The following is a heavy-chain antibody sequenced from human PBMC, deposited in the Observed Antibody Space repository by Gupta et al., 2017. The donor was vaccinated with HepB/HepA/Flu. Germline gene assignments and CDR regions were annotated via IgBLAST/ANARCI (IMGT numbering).Heavy chain of an antibody. CDR1: GFPFRSYS. V-gene: IGHV3-21*01. CDR2: ISSSSSYI. J-gene: IGHJ4*02. CDR3: ARELTYYDSSGYYYSYYFDY. D-gene: IGHD3-22*01. Sequence: EVQLVESGGGLVKPVGSLRLSCAASGFPFRSYSLNLVRQTPGKGLEWVSSISSSSSYIYYADSVKGRFTISRDNAKNSLYLQMNSLRAEDTAVYYCARELTYYDSSGYYYSYYFDYWGQGTLVT.